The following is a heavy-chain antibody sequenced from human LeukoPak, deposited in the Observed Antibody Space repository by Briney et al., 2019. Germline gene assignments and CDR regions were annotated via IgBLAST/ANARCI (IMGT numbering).Heavy chain of an antibody. CDR2: IYYSGST. J-gene: IGHJ6*02. CDR3: ARDRECSSTSCYGRYYYYGMDV. CDR1: GGSISSGGYY. D-gene: IGHD2-2*01. V-gene: IGHV4-31*03. Sequence: SQTLSLTCTVSGGSISSGGYYWRWIRQHPGKGLEWIGYIYYSGSTYYNPSLKSRVTISVDTSKNQFSLKLSSVTAADTAVYYCARDRECSSTSCYGRYYYYGMDVWGQGTTVTVSS.